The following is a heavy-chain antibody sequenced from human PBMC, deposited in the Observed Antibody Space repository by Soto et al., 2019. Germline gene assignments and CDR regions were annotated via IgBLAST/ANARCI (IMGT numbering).Heavy chain of an antibody. CDR2: INSDGSST. V-gene: IGHV3-74*01. CDR3: AREMGYSGYDSHRIYYYYYGMDV. D-gene: IGHD5-12*01. J-gene: IGHJ6*02. CDR1: GFTFSSYW. Sequence: GGSLRLSCAASGFTFSSYWMRWVRQAPGKGLVWVSRINSDGSSTSYAGSVKGRFTISRDNAKNTLYLQMNSLRAEDTAVYYCAREMGYSGYDSHRIYYYYYGMDVWGQGTTVTVSS.